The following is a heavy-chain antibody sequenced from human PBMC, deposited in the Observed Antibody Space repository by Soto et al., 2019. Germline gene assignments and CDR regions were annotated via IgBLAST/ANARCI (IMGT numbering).Heavy chain of an antibody. V-gene: IGHV3-23*01. Sequence: GGSLRLSCAASGFTFSSYAMSWVRQAPGKGLEWVSAISGSGGSTYYADSVKGRFTISRDNSKNTLYLQMNSLRAEDTAVYYCAKDFRAGSGWHYLNWFDPWGQGTLVTVSS. CDR2: ISGSGGST. J-gene: IGHJ5*02. CDR1: GFTFSSYA. D-gene: IGHD6-19*01. CDR3: AKDFRAGSGWHYLNWFDP.